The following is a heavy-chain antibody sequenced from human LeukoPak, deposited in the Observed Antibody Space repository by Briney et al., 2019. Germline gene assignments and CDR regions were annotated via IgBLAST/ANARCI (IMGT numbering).Heavy chain of an antibody. D-gene: IGHD2-15*01. CDR1: GGTFSSYA. CDR3: ARASYPDRVEVVATNWFDP. Sequence: SVKVSCKASGGTFSSYAISWVRQAPGQGLEWMGGIIPIFGTANYAQKFQGRVTITADESTSTAYMELSSLRSEDTAVYYCARASYPDRVEVVATNWFDPWGQGTLVTVSS. J-gene: IGHJ5*02. CDR2: IIPIFGTA. V-gene: IGHV1-69*13.